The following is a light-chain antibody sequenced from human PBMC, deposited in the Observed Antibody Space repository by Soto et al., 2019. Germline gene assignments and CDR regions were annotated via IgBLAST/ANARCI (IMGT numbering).Light chain of an antibody. V-gene: IGKV1-8*01. CDR3: QQYFTYPVT. CDR2: GAS. Sequence: AIRMTQSPSSFSASTGDRVTITCRASQSVSNYLAWYQQKPGRAPKLLIYGASTLQSGVPSTFSGSGSGTDFTLTISRLQSDDFATYYCQQYFTYPVTFGPGTIVDF. CDR1: QSVSNY. J-gene: IGKJ3*01.